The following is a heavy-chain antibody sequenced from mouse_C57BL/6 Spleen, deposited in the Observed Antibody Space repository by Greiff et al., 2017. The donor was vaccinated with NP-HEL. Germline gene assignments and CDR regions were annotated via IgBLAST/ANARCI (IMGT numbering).Heavy chain of an antibody. Sequence: VQLKESGAELARPGASVKLSCKASGYTFTSYGISWVKQRTGQGLEWIGEIYPRSGNTYYNEKFKGKATLTADKSSSTAYMELRSLTSEDSAVYFCARRDPTTVVARGAMDYWGQGTSVTVSS. D-gene: IGHD1-1*01. V-gene: IGHV1-81*01. CDR3: ARRDPTTVVARGAMDY. CDR2: IYPRSGNT. CDR1: GYTFTSYG. J-gene: IGHJ4*01.